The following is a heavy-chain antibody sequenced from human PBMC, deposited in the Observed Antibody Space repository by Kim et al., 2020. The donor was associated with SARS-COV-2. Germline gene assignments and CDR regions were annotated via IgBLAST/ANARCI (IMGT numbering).Heavy chain of an antibody. V-gene: IGHV3-7*03. J-gene: IGHJ6*02. CDR3: AKDTRFYYGMDV. CDR2: ISQDGSDK. Sequence: GGSLRLSCVASGFIFSSYWMTWVRQAPGKGLEWVANISQDGSDKYYVDSVKGRFTISRDNAKNSLYLQMNSLRAEDTAVYYCAKDTRFYYGMDVWGRGTTVTVSS. CDR1: GFIFSSYW.